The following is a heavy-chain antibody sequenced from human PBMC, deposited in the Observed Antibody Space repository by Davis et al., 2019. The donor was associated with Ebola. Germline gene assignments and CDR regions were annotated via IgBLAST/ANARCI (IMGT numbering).Heavy chain of an antibody. J-gene: IGHJ4*02. CDR3: AKDRGYDSSGRFDY. CDR2: IWYDGSNK. CDR1: GFTFSSYG. V-gene: IGHV3-30*02. Sequence: PGGSLRLSCAASGFTFSSYGMHWVRQAPGKGLEWVAVIWYDGSNKYYADSVKGRFTISRDNSKNTLYLQMNSLRAEDTAVYYCAKDRGYDSSGRFDYWGQGTLVTVSS. D-gene: IGHD3-22*01.